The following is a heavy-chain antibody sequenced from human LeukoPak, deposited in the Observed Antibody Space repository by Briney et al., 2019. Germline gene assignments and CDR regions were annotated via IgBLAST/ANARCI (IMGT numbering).Heavy chain of an antibody. CDR3: AREKGIAARPAKNFDP. J-gene: IGHJ5*02. V-gene: IGHV3-21*04. CDR1: GFTFSSYS. D-gene: IGHD6-6*01. CDR2: ISSSSSYI. Sequence: GGSLRLSCAASGFTFSSYSMNWVRQAPGKGLEWVSSISSSSSYIYYADSVKGRFTISRDNAKNSLYLQMNSLRAEDTAVYYCAREKGIAARPAKNFDPWGQGTLVTVSS.